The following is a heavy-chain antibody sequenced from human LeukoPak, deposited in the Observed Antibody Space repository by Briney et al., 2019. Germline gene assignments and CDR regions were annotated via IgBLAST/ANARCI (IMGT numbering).Heavy chain of an antibody. J-gene: IGHJ4*02. CDR3: ARGRSTGYPYYFEY. CDR2: MNPNSGST. Sequence: GASVKVSCKASGYTFTSYDISWVRQATGQGLEWMGWMNPNSGSTGYAQKFHGRVTITRNTSISTAYMELSGLRSEDTAVYYCARGRSTGYPYYFEYWGQGTLVTVSS. D-gene: IGHD5-12*01. V-gene: IGHV1-8*03. CDR1: GYTFTSYD.